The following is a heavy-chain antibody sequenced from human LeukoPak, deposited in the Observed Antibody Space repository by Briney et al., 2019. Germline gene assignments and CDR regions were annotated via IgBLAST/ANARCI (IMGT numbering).Heavy chain of an antibody. CDR3: ARAQAPHGYRSSTNCYAFDY. CDR2: ISYDGSNK. V-gene: IGHV3-30-3*01. J-gene: IGHJ4*02. CDR1: GFTFSNYA. D-gene: IGHD2-2*03. Sequence: GRSLRLSCAASGFTFSNYAMHWVRQAPGKGLEWVAVISYDGSNKYYADSVKGRSTISRDNSKNTLYLQMNSLRAEDTAVYYCARAQAPHGYRSSTNCYAFDYWGQGTPVTVSS.